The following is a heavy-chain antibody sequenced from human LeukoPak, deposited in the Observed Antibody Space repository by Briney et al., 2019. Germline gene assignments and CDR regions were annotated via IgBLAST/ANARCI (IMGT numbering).Heavy chain of an antibody. CDR3: AKGSFGDEDY. CDR1: GFTFSSYG. Sequence: PGKSLRLSCAASGFTFSSYGIHWVRQAPGKGLEWVAFMSYDGSERFYVDSVQGRFTISRDNSKNTLYLQMNSLRAEDTAVYYCAKGSFGDEDYWGQGTLVTVSS. D-gene: IGHD3-10*01. CDR2: MSYDGSER. V-gene: IGHV3-30*18. J-gene: IGHJ4*02.